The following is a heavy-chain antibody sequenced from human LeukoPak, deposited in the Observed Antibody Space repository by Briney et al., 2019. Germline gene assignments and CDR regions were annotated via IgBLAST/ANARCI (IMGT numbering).Heavy chain of an antibody. V-gene: IGHV3-15*01. CDR1: GFTFSNAW. Sequence: GGSLRLSCAASGFTFSNAWMSWVRQAPGKGLEWVGRIKSKTDGGTTDYAASVKGRFTISRDDSKNTLYLQMNSLKTEDTAVYYCTTGGSYYYDSSGRRFVDYWGQGTLVTVSS. CDR2: IKSKTDGGTT. CDR3: TTGGSYYYDSSGRRFVDY. J-gene: IGHJ4*02. D-gene: IGHD3-22*01.